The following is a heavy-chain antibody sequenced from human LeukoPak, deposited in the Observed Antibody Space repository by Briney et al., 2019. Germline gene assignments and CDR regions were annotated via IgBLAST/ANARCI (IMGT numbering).Heavy chain of an antibody. CDR3: AELPHGSGSRGNY. CDR1: GFTFSSYE. CDR2: ISSSGSTI. J-gene: IGHJ4*02. V-gene: IGHV3-48*03. Sequence: PGGSLRLSCAASGFTFSSYEMNWVRQAPGKGLEWVSYISSSGSTIYYADSVKGRFTISRDNAKNSLYLQMNSLRAEDTAVYYCAELPHGSGSRGNYWGQGTLVTVSS. D-gene: IGHD3-10*01.